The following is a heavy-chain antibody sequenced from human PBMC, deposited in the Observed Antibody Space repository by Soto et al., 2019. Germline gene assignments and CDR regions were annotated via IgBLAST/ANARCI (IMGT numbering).Heavy chain of an antibody. D-gene: IGHD3-3*01. CDR1: GFTFSSYS. Sequence: VGSLRLSCAASGFTFSSYSMNWVRQAPGKGLEWISYISTTSSSIYYADSVKGRYTISRDNAKNSLFLQMNSLRDEDTAVYYCARKGVAFDYWGQGALVTVSS. V-gene: IGHV3-48*02. CDR3: ARKGVAFDY. J-gene: IGHJ4*02. CDR2: ISTTSSSI.